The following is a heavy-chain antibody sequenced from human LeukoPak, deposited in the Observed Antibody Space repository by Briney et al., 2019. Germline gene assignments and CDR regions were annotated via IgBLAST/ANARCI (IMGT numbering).Heavy chain of an antibody. D-gene: IGHD3-22*01. CDR3: AKERYYDSSAYYSTY. CDR2: ISSSSGYI. CDR1: GFTFSSYS. J-gene: IGHJ4*02. V-gene: IGHV3-21*01. Sequence: PGGSLRLSCAASGFTFSSYSMNWVRQAPGKGLEWVSSISSSSGYIYYADSVKGRFTISRDNAKNSLYLQMNSLRAEDTAVYYCAKERYYDSSAYYSTYWGRGTLVTVSS.